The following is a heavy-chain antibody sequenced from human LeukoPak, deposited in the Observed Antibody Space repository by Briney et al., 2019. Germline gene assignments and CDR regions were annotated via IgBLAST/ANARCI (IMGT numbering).Heavy chain of an antibody. D-gene: IGHD3-16*01. CDR1: GGTFSSYA. V-gene: IGHV1-69*05. J-gene: IGHJ4*02. Sequence: SVKVSCKASGGTFSSYAISWVRQAPGQGREWMGRIIPIFGTANYAQKFQGRVTITTDESTSTAYMELSSLRSEDTAVYYCARASGYVWGVDYWGQGTLVTVSS. CDR2: IIPIFGTA. CDR3: ARASGYVWGVDY.